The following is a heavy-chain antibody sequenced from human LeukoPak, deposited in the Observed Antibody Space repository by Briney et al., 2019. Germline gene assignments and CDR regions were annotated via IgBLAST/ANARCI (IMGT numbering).Heavy chain of an antibody. Sequence: SVKVSCKASGGTFSSYAISWVRQAPGQGLEWMGRIIPILGIANYAQKFQGRVTITADKSTSTACMELSSLRSEDTAVYYCARDVSSTSCFDYWGQGTLVTVSS. CDR1: GGTFSSYA. V-gene: IGHV1-69*04. CDR2: IIPILGIA. CDR3: ARDVSSTSCFDY. J-gene: IGHJ4*02. D-gene: IGHD2-2*01.